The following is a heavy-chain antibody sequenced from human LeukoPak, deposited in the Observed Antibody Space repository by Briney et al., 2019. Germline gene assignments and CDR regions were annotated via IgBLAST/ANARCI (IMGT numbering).Heavy chain of an antibody. D-gene: IGHD2-2*02. Sequence: GESLKISCKGSGYSFTSYWIGWVRQMPGKGLEWMGIIYPGDSDTRYSPSFQGQVTISADKSISTAYLQWSSLKASDTAMYYCARPPFYCSSTSCYTSGDAFDIWGQGTMVTVSS. CDR3: ARPPFYCSSTSCYTSGDAFDI. V-gene: IGHV5-51*01. CDR2: IYPGDSDT. J-gene: IGHJ3*02. CDR1: GYSFTSYW.